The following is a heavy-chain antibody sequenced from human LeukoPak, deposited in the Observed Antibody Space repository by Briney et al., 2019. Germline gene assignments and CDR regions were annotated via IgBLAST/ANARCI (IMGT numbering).Heavy chain of an antibody. J-gene: IGHJ4*02. Sequence: GEPLKISCEGSGHSFTSYWIAWVRQMPGRGLDWMGIIYPGDPDSTYSPSFQGRVTISADKSTSTAYLQWSSLEASDTAMYYCAKSRDGYNYSPFDYWGQGTLVTVSS. D-gene: IGHD5-24*01. CDR1: GHSFTSYW. V-gene: IGHV5-51*01. CDR2: IYPGDPDS. CDR3: AKSRDGYNYSPFDY.